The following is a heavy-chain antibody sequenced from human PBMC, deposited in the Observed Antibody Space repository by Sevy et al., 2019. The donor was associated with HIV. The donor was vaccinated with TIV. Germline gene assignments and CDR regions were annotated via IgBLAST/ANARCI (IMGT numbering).Heavy chain of an antibody. CDR2: TSYDGSHK. J-gene: IGHJ1*01. Sequence: GGSLRLSCTVSGFIFSNFAMHWVRKAPGKGLEWVAVTSYDGSHKYYADSVKGSFFVSRDNSRNILSLEMSSLTRDDTAVYYCARGENDDEFFQYWGQGTLVTVSS. V-gene: IGHV3-30*04. D-gene: IGHD1-26*01. CDR3: ARGENDDEFFQY. CDR1: GFIFSNFA.